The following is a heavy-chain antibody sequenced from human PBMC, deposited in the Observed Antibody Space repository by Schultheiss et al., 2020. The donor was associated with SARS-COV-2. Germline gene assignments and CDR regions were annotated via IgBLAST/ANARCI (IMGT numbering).Heavy chain of an antibody. CDR1: GGSVSSGSYY. V-gene: IGHV4-61*01. CDR3: ARGRSSWYF. CDR2: IYYSGSI. D-gene: IGHD6-13*01. Sequence: QTLSLTCTVSGGSVSSGSYYWSWIRQPPGKGLEWIGYIYYSGSIYYNPSLKSRVTMSVDTSKNQFSLKLSSVTAADTAVYYCARGRSSWYFWGQGTLVTVSS. J-gene: IGHJ4*02.